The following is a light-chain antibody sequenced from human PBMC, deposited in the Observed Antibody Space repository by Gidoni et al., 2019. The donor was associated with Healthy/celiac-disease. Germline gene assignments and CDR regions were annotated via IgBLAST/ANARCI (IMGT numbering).Light chain of an antibody. Sequence: DIVMTQSPLSMPVTPGEPASISCRSSQSPLHSNGYNYLDWYLQKPGQSPQLLIYLGSNRASGVPDRFRGSGSGTDFTLKISRVEAEDVGVYYCMQALQTPFTFGPGTKVDIK. CDR1: QSPLHSNGYNY. CDR2: LGS. CDR3: MQALQTPFT. J-gene: IGKJ3*01. V-gene: IGKV2-28*01.